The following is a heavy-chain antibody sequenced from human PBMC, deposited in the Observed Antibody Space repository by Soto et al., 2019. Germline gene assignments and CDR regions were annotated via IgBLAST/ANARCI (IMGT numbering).Heavy chain of an antibody. V-gene: IGHV1-2*04. CDR3: ARGHSTDCSNGVCSFFYNHEMDV. J-gene: IGHJ6*02. D-gene: IGHD2-8*01. Sequence: SVKVSCKASGYSFTDYHIHWVRQAPVQGLEWLGRINPKSGGTSTAQKFQGWVTMTRDRSISTVYMELTRLRSDDTAVYFCARGHSTDCSNGVCSFFYNHEMDVWGQGTTVTVSS. CDR1: GYSFTDYH. CDR2: INPKSGGT.